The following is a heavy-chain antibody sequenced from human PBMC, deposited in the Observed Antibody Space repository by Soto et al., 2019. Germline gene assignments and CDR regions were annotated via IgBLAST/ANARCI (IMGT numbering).Heavy chain of an antibody. CDR1: GFTFSSYV. Sequence: PGGSLRLSCAASGFTFSSYVMSWVRQAPGKGLEWVSAISGSGGSTYYADSVKGRFTISRDKSKNTLYLQMNSLGAEDTAISYCARYSSSWYSWCAFWGRGSLVSVSS. V-gene: IGHV3-23*01. CDR2: ISGSGGST. J-gene: IGHJ4*02. D-gene: IGHD6-13*01. CDR3: ARYSSSWYSWCAF.